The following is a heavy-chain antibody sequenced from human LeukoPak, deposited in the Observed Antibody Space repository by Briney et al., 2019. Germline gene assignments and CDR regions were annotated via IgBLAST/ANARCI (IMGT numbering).Heavy chain of an antibody. CDR1: GFTFRSHD. CDR3: ARDEAGTFDY. V-gene: IGHV3-21*01. CDR2: ISSSSSYI. J-gene: IGHJ4*02. D-gene: IGHD6-19*01. Sequence: GGSLRLSCAASGFTFRSHDMSWVRQAPGKGLEWVSSISSSSSYIYYADSVKGRFTISRDNAKNSLYLQMNSLRAEDTAVYYCARDEAGTFDYWGQGTLVTVSS.